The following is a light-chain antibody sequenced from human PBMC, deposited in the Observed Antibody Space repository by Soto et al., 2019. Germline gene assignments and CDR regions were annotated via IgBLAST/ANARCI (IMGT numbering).Light chain of an antibody. CDR1: QSISRY. V-gene: IGKV3-20*01. Sequence: EIVLTRFPGTLSLSPGERTTLSCRASQSISRYLAWYQQKPGQRPRLLIYGASSRATGTPDRFSGSGSGTDFTLTINRLEPEDFALYYCQQYGSSPPTFGQGTKVDIK. CDR3: QQYGSSPPT. CDR2: GAS. J-gene: IGKJ1*01.